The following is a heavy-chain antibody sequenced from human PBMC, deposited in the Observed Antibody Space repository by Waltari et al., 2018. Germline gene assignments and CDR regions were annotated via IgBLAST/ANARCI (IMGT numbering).Heavy chain of an antibody. CDR3: AREHYYDSSGYYPFDY. J-gene: IGHJ4*02. CDR1: GGSFSGYY. CDR2: INHSGST. D-gene: IGHD3-22*01. V-gene: IGHV4-34*01. Sequence: QVQLQQWGAGLLKPSETLSLTCAVYGGSFSGYYWSWIRQPPGKGLEWIGEINHSGSTNYNPSLKSRVTIAVDTSKNQFSLKLSSVTAADTAVYYCAREHYYDSSGYYPFDYWGQGTLVTVSS.